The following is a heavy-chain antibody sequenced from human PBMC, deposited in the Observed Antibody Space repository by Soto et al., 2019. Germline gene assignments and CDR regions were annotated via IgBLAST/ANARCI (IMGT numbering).Heavy chain of an antibody. CDR1: GLSISSDNW. Sequence: QVQLQESGPGLVRPSGTVSLTCAVSGLSISSDNWWSWVRQPPGKGLEWIGEIHHSGSTNYNPSLKSRVTMSVVPSKHRFSLTLNSVTAADPAFYYCARDQGSHPGDWGQGTMVSVSS. CDR2: IHHSGST. V-gene: IGHV4-4*02. CDR3: ARDQGSHPGD. J-gene: IGHJ4*02. D-gene: IGHD6-13*01.